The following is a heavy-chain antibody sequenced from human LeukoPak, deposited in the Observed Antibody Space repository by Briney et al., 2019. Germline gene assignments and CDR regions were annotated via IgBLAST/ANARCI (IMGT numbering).Heavy chain of an antibody. J-gene: IGHJ4*02. D-gene: IGHD5-18*01. CDR3: TSSGYSHLDGRRFGY. CDR1: GFTFSSYS. Sequence: PGGSLRLSCAASGFTFSSYSMNWVRQAPGKGLEWVGFIRSKAYGGTTEYAASVKGRFTISRDDSKSIAYLQMNSLKTEDTAVYYCTSSGYSHLDGRRFGYWGQGTLVTVSS. V-gene: IGHV3-49*04. CDR2: IRSKAYGGTT.